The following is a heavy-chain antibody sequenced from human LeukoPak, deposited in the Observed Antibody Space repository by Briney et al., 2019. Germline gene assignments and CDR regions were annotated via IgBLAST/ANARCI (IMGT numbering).Heavy chain of an antibody. D-gene: IGHD7-27*01. J-gene: IGHJ6*02. Sequence: SETLTLTCTVSGGSISSYYWSLIRQPPGKGLEWIGYIYYSGSTNYNPSLKSRVTISVDTSKNQFSLKLSSVTAADTAVYYCARLLGPYGMDIWGQGTTVTVSS. CDR1: GGSISSYY. CDR3: ARLLGPYGMDI. V-gene: IGHV4-59*08. CDR2: IYYSGST.